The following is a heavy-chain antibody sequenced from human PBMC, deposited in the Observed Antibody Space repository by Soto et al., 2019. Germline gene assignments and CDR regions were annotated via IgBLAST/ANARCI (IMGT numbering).Heavy chain of an antibody. Sequence: AETLCVTCTVSVGSVSNSNYDWGGIRQSPGKGLEWSGSVYYRGISYSKSSVKSRVTISVDTSKNQFSLNLNSVTASDTAVYYCVSQRTSVLTKAYFDYWGPGAMVTVSS. J-gene: IGHJ4*02. CDR3: VSQRTSVLTKAYFDY. V-gene: IGHV4-39*01. CDR2: VYYRGIS. D-gene: IGHD2-8*01. CDR1: VGSVSNSNYD.